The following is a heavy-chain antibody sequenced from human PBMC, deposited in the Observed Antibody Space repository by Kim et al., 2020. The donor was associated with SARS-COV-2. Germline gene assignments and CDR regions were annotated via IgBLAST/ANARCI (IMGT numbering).Heavy chain of an antibody. V-gene: IGHV3-74*01. J-gene: IGHJ6*02. Sequence: DGSSTNYADSVKGRFTISVDSAKNTLYLQMNSLRAEDTAVYYCSRGVGVWGQGTTVTVSS. CDR3: SRGVGV. CDR2: DGSST.